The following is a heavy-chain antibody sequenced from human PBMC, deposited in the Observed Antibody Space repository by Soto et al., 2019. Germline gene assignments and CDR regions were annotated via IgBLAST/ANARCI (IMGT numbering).Heavy chain of an antibody. CDR1: GSTFTDFT. CDR2: ISGDGLST. J-gene: IGHJ3*02. CDR3: ARRPDAFDI. V-gene: IGHV3-23*01. Sequence: GGSLRLSCAGSGSTFTDFTMTWVRQAPGKGLEWVSAISGDGLSTYYAGSVKGRFTISRDNSKTTLYLQMNSPRAEDTAVYYCARRPDAFDIWGRGTMVTVSS.